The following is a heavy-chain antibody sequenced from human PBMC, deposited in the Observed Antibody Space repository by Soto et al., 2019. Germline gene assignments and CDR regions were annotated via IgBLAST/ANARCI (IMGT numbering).Heavy chain of an antibody. J-gene: IGHJ3*02. V-gene: IGHV3-7*03. D-gene: IGHD4-17*01. CDR2: IKQDGSEK. Sequence: GGSLRLSCAASGFTFISYWMSWVRQAPGKGLEWVANIKQDGSEKYYVDSVKGRFTISRDNAKNSLYLQMNSLRAEDTAVYYCARDVHYGAFDIWGQGTMVTVS. CDR3: ARDVHYGAFDI. CDR1: GFTFISYW.